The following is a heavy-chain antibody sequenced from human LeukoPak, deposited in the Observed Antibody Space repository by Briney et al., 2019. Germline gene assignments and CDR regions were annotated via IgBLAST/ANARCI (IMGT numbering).Heavy chain of an antibody. V-gene: IGHV4-34*01. CDR2: INHSGST. CDR3: ASESSTSPFDY. J-gene: IGHJ4*02. Sequence: SETLSLTCAVYGGSFSGYYWSWTRQPPGKGLEWIGEINHSGSTNYNPSLKSRVTISVDTSKNQFSLKLSSVTAADTAVYYCASESSTSPFDYWGQGTLDTVSS. D-gene: IGHD2-2*01. CDR1: GGSFSGYY.